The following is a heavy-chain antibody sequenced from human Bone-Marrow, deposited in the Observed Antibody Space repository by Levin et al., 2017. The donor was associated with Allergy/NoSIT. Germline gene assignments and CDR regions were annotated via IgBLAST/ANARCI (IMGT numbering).Heavy chain of an antibody. CDR2: LNPVGERT. J-gene: IGHJ4*02. CDR3: SRDHGSSWPSNSGWYGHFASFEY. CDR1: GYTFTNNY. D-gene: IGHD6-19*01. Sequence: GASVKVSCKASGYTFTNNYIHWIRQAPGQGLEWVGVLNPVGERTTYAQKFQGRVTMTSDTPTTTVYLELSSLTSDDTAVYYCSRDHGSSWPSNSGWYGHFASFEYWGQGTLVTVSS. V-gene: IGHV1-46*01.